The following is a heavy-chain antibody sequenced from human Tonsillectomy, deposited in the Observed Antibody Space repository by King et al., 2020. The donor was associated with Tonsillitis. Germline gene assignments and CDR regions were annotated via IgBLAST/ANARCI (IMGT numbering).Heavy chain of an antibody. Sequence: QLVQSGAEVKKPGSSVKVSCKASGGTFSSYSISWVRQAPGQGLEWMGGIIPIFAATNYAQKFQGRVTITADDSTSTAYMELSSLRSEDTAVYSCARAGSGYRGAFDIWGQGTMVTVSS. D-gene: IGHD3-22*01. CDR3: ARAGSGYRGAFDI. J-gene: IGHJ3*02. CDR1: GGTFSSYS. CDR2: IIPIFAAT. V-gene: IGHV1-69*01.